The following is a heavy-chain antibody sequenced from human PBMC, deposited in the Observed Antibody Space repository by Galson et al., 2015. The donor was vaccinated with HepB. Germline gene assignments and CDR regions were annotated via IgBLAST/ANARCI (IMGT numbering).Heavy chain of an antibody. Sequence: QSGAEVKKPGESLKISCKSSGYSFSTYWLAWVRQMPGKGLEWMGTIYPGDSDARYSPSFQGQVTISADKSISTAYLQWISLKASDTAMYYCARQYRTTWASFSNCYYDLDVWGNGTTVTVTS. CDR1: GYSFSTYW. D-gene: IGHD1-1*01. CDR3: ARQYRTTWASFSNCYYDLDV. CDR2: IYPGDSDA. V-gene: IGHV5-51*01. J-gene: IGHJ6*03.